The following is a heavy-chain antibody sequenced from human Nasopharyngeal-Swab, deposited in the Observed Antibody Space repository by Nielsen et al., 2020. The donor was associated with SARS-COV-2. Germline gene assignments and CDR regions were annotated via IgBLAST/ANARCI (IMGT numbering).Heavy chain of an antibody. CDR3: ARGVSGFGVVTKGGWFDP. Sequence: GESLKISCAASGFTFSSYDMHWVRQTTGKGLEWVSAIGTAGDTYYPGSVKGRFTISRENAKNTLYLQMNSLRAEDTAVYYCARGVSGFGVVTKGGWFDPWGQGTLVTVSS. CDR1: GFTFSSYD. CDR2: IGTAGDT. V-gene: IGHV3-13*01. J-gene: IGHJ5*02. D-gene: IGHD3-3*01.